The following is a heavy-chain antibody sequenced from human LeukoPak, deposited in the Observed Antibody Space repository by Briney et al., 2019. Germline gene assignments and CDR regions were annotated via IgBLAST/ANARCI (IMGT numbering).Heavy chain of an antibody. V-gene: IGHV3-43*02. CDR1: GFTFDDYA. D-gene: IGHD1-1*01. J-gene: IGHJ4*02. CDR3: AKDNYWNGIERGGHFDY. Sequence: GGSLRLSCAASGFTFDDYAMHWVRQAPGKGLEWVSLISGDGGSTYYADSVKGRFTISRDNSKNSLYLQMNSLRTEDTALYYCAKDNYWNGIERGGHFDYWSQGTLVTVSS. CDR2: ISGDGGST.